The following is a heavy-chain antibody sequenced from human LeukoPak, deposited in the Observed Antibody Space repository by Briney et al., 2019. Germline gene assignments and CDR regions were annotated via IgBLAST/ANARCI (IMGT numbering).Heavy chain of an antibody. Sequence: GGSLRLSCAASGFAFSADWMHWVRQAPGKGLVWVSRTNNDESSTSYADSVKGRFTISRDNARSTLYLQMNSLRAEDTAVYYCARFRARSGYYGLDIWGQGTMVTVSS. V-gene: IGHV3-74*01. J-gene: IGHJ3*02. CDR1: GFAFSADW. D-gene: IGHD3-22*01. CDR2: TNNDESST. CDR3: ARFRARSGYYGLDI.